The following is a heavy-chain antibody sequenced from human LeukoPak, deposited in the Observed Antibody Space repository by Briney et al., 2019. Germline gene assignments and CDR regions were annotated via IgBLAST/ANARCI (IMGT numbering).Heavy chain of an antibody. J-gene: IGHJ3*02. CDR1: GFIVSNNY. CDR2: FYNSGST. Sequence: GSLRLSCAASGFIVSNNYMTWVRHPPGKGVEWVGNFYNSGSTHYSPSLKSRVTMSVDTSKNQFSLKLSSVTAADTAVYYCARHTRPGYSGYENAFDIWGQGTVVTVSS. V-gene: IGHV4-59*04. D-gene: IGHD5-12*01. CDR3: ARHTRPGYSGYENAFDI.